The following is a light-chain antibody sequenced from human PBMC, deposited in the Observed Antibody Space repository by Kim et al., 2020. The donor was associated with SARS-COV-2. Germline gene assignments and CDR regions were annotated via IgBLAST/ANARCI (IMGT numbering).Light chain of an antibody. Sequence: DIVMTQSPDSLAVSLGERATINCKSSQSILYSSNTESKNYLAWYQQKPGQPPKLIIYWASTRESGVPDRFSGSGSGTDFTLTISRLQAEDVAVYHCQQYFSAPPYTFGQGTKLEI. CDR2: WAS. CDR1: QSILYSSNTESKNY. J-gene: IGKJ2*01. CDR3: QQYFSAPPYT. V-gene: IGKV4-1*01.